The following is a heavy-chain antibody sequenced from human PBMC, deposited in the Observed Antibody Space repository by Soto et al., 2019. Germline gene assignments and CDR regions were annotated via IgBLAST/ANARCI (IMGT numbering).Heavy chain of an antibody. J-gene: IGHJ6*02. CDR3: GVREWLLDPYCYYGMHX. V-gene: IGHV4-31*03. CDR1: GGSISSGGYY. Sequence: SETLSLTCTVSGGSISSGGYYWSWIRQHPGKGLEWIGYIYYSGSTYYNPSLKSRVTISVETSKNQFSLKLSSVTAADTAVYYCGVREWLLDPYCYYGMHXWGQVTTVTGS. CDR2: IYYSGST. D-gene: IGHD3-3*01.